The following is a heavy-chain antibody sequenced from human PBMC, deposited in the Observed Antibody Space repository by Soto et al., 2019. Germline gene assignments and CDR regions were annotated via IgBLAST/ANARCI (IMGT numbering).Heavy chain of an antibody. Sequence: LSLTCTVSGGSISSGGYYWSWIRQHPGKGLEWIGYIYYSGSTYYNPSLKSRVTISVDTSKNQFSLKLSSVTAADTAVYYCAREFHDYGDYVFDYWGQGTLVTVSS. J-gene: IGHJ4*02. V-gene: IGHV4-31*03. CDR3: AREFHDYGDYVFDY. D-gene: IGHD4-17*01. CDR2: IYYSGST. CDR1: GGSISSGGYY.